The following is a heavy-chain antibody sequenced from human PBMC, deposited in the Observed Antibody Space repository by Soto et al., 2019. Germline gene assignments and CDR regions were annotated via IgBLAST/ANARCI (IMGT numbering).Heavy chain of an antibody. CDR3: ARSGYSYGPNPLLY. V-gene: IGHV4-31*03. CDR1: GGSISSGGYY. CDR2: IYYSGGT. Sequence: QVQLQESGPGLVKPSQTLSLTCTVSGGSISSGGYYWSWIRQHPGKGLEWIGYIYYSGGTHYNPSLKSRVTISVDTSKNQFSLKLSSVTAADTAVYYCARSGYSYGPNPLLYWGQGTLVTVSS. D-gene: IGHD5-18*01. J-gene: IGHJ4*02.